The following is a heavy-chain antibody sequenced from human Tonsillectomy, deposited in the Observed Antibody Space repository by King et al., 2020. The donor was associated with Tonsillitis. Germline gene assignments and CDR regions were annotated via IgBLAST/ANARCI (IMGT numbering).Heavy chain of an antibody. CDR1: GFTFSSYA. CDR3: AKDPPEPDRNYYYYYMDV. D-gene: IGHD1-14*01. V-gene: IGHV3-23*04. Sequence: VQLVESGGGLVQPGGSLRLSCAASGFTFSSYAMSWVRQAPGKGLEWVSAISGSGGSTYYADSVKGRFTISRDNSKNTLYLQMNSLRAEDTAVYYCAKDPPEPDRNYYYYYMDVWGKGTTVTVSS. J-gene: IGHJ6*03. CDR2: ISGSGGST.